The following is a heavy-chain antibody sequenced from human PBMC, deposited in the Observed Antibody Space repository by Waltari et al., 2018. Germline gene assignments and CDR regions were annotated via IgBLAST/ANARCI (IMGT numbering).Heavy chain of an antibody. D-gene: IGHD2-15*01. Sequence: QVQLVQSGAEVKKPGYSVKVSCKASGGPFSSYAISWVRQAPGQGREWMGGIIPIFGTANYAQKFQGRVTITADESTSTAYMELSSLRSEDTAVYYCARAMWAGGSGGSCYDYWGQGTLVTVSS. CDR3: ARAMWAGGSGGSCYDY. CDR2: IIPIFGTA. J-gene: IGHJ4*02. V-gene: IGHV1-69*01. CDR1: GGPFSSYA.